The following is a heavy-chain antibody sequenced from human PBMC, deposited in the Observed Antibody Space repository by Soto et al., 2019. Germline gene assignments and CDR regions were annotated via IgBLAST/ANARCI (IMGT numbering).Heavy chain of an antibody. CDR2: INPNSGGT. Sequence: GASVKVSCKASGYTFTGYYMHWVRQAPGRGLEWMGWINPNSGGTNYAQKFQGRVTMTRDTSISTAYMELSRLRSDDTAVYYCARDLVAATSSSYFDHWGQGTLVTVSS. CDR3: ARDLVAATSSSYFDH. CDR1: GYTFTGYY. D-gene: IGHD1-26*01. J-gene: IGHJ4*02. V-gene: IGHV1-2*02.